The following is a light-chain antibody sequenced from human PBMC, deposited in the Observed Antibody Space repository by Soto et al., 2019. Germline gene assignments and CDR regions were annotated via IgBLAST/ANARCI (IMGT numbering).Light chain of an antibody. CDR1: SSNIGGNS. Sequence: QSVMTQPPSVSAAPGQRVTISCSGSSSNIGGNSVSWYQQLPGTAPKLLIYDDDKRPSGIPDRFSGSKSGTSATLGITGFQTGDEADYYCGSWDSILSAYVFGTGTKVTVL. CDR3: GSWDSILSAYV. CDR2: DDD. V-gene: IGLV1-51*01. J-gene: IGLJ1*01.